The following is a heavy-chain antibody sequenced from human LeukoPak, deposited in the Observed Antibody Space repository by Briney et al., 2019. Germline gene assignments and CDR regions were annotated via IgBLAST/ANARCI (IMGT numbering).Heavy chain of an antibody. D-gene: IGHD2-15*01. CDR3: ARQYCSGGSCYPLFDY. V-gene: IGHV4-59*01. CDR2: IYYSGST. CDR1: GGSISGYY. J-gene: IGHJ4*02. Sequence: SETLSLTCTVSGGSISGYYWSWIRQPPGKGLEWIGYIYYSGSTNCNPSLKSRVTISVDTSKNQFSLKLSSVTAADTAVYYCARQYCSGGSCYPLFDYWGQGTLVTVSS.